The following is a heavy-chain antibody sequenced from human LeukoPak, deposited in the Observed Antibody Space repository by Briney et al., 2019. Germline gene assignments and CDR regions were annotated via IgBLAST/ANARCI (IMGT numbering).Heavy chain of an antibody. CDR1: GFTFSSYS. J-gene: IGHJ6*02. CDR2: ISGRGGST. V-gene: IGHV3-23*01. D-gene: IGHD3-3*01. CDR3: AKDPSSSYDFWSGYYTYYYYYGMDV. Sequence: GGSLRLSCAASGFTFSSYSMNWVRQAPGKGLEWVSAISGRGGSTYYADSVKGRFTISRDNSKNTLYLQMNSLRAEDTAVYYCAKDPSSSYDFWSGYYTYYYYYGMDVWGQGTTVTVSS.